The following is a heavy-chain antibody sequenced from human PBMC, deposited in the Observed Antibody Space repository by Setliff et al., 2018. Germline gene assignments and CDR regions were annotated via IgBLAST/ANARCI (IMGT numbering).Heavy chain of an antibody. CDR2: IYYSGDT. Sequence: EALSLTCTFSGGSMITNDYFWGWIRQPPGTGLEGIGSIYYSGDTYYNPSLKSRATVSVDPSTSQFSLRLTSVTAADSAVYFCARYPRRGNGWYPYYVDVWGKGTTVTVSS. J-gene: IGHJ6*03. V-gene: IGHV4-39*07. D-gene: IGHD6-19*01. CDR1: GGSMITNDYF. CDR3: ARYPRRGNGWYPYYVDV.